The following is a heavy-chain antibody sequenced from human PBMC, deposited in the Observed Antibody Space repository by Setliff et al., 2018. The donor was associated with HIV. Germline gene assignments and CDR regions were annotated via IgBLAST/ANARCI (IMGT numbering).Heavy chain of an antibody. V-gene: IGHV1-18*01. CDR1: GYDFRRYG. J-gene: IGHJ4*02. CDR3: ARVSRGIFDSWPPCY. Sequence: ASVKVSCKTSGYDFRRYGISWVRQAPGQGLEWMGWINAYNGNANYVQDLQGRVTMTTDRSTSTAYMELRSLRSDDTAVYYCARVSRGIFDSWPPCYWGQGTLVTVSS. CDR2: INAYNGNA. D-gene: IGHD3-9*01.